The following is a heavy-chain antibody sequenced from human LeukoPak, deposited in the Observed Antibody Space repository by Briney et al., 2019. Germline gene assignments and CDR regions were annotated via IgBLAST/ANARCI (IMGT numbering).Heavy chain of an antibody. J-gene: IGHJ4*02. D-gene: IGHD3-22*01. V-gene: IGHV3-74*01. CDR1: GFTFSTYW. Sequence: GGCLGLSCAASGFTFSTYWMHWVRQARGKGLVWVSRINTDGSSTSYADSVKGRFTISRGNAKNTLYLQMNSLRTEDTAVYYCARASSSGHFDYWGQGALVTVSS. CDR2: INTDGSST. CDR3: ARASSSGHFDY.